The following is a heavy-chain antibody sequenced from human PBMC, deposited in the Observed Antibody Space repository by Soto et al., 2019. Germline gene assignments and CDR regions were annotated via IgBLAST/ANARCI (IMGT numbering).Heavy chain of an antibody. V-gene: IGHV4-59*12. CDR3: ARTRGRGQWRDFYFDF. D-gene: IGHD6-19*01. Sequence: LSLTCTVSGGPIAPFYWTWIRQSPGKGLESIGYVYYNGSTNYNPALKGRVTISLDTSKSQFSLRLSSVTAADTAVYYCARTRGRGQWRDFYFDFWGQGSLVTVSS. CDR1: GGPIAPFY. J-gene: IGHJ4*02. CDR2: VYYNGST.